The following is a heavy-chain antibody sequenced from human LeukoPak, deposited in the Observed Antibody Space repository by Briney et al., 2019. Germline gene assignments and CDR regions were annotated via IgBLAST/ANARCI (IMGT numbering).Heavy chain of an antibody. CDR3: ARGGYYYYYGMDV. CDR1: GVSFSGYY. CDR2: INHSGST. J-gene: IGHJ6*02. Sequence: SETLSLTCAVYGVSFSGYYWSWLRQPPGKGLEWIGEINHSGSTNYNPSLKSRVTISVDTSKNQFSLKLSSVTAADTAVYYCARGGYYYYYGMDVWGQGTTVTVSS. V-gene: IGHV4-34*01.